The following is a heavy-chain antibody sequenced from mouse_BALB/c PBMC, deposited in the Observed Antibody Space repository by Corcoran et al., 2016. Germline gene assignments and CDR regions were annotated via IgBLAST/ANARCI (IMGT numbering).Heavy chain of an antibody. J-gene: IGHJ4*01. CDR2: INPYNDGT. V-gene: IGHV1S136*01. CDR1: GCTFTSYV. CDR3: ARLYPGIARDY. Sequence: EVQLQQSGPELVKPGAALKMSCKASGCTFTSYVMHWVKQKPGQGLEWIGYINPYNDGTKYNEKFKGKATLTSDKSSSTAYMELSSLTSEDSAVYYCARLYPGIARDYWGQGTSVTVSS.